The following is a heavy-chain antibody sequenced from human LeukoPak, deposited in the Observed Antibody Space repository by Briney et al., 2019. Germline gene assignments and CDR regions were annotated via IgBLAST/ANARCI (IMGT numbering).Heavy chain of an antibody. Sequence: KPSETLSLTCAVPGVSISSQWWSWVRQPQGKGLEWIGEIYHSGSTHYNASLKSRVHISLDKSKNQFSLKLSSVTAADTAVYFCARGGPPGYYYDYYMDVWGKGTTVTISS. CDR2: IYHSGST. CDR3: ARGGPPGYYYDYYMDV. J-gene: IGHJ6*03. CDR1: GVSISSQW. V-gene: IGHV4-4*02.